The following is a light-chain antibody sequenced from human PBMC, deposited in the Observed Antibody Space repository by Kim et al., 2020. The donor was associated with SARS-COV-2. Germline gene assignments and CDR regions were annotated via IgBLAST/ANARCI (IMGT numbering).Light chain of an antibody. CDR1: KSILYNGNKKNF. Sequence: APINCKAGKSILYNGNKKNFLAGYQQKQGQPPKLLFYWESTRQSGVPDRFSASESGTDFTLTITRLQAEDVAVYYCQQYYSVPQTFGQGTKVDIK. V-gene: IGKV4-1*01. CDR3: QQYYSVPQT. CDR2: WES. J-gene: IGKJ1*01.